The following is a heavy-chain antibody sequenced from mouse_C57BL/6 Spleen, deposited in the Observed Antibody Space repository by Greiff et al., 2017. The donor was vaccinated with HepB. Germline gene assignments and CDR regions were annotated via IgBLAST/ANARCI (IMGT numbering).Heavy chain of an antibody. J-gene: IGHJ1*03. Sequence: VQLQQPGAELVMPGASVKLSCKASGYTFTSYWMHWVKQRPGQGLEWIGEIDPSDSYTNYNQKFKGKSTLTVDKSSSTAYMQLSSLTSEDSAVYYCARSYGYDLWYFDVWGTGTTVTVSS. CDR2: IDPSDSYT. CDR1: GYTFTSYW. CDR3: ARSYGYDLWYFDV. V-gene: IGHV1-69*01. D-gene: IGHD2-2*01.